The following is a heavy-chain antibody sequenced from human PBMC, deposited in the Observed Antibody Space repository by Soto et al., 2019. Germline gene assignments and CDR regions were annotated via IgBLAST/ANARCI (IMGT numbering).Heavy chain of an antibody. J-gene: IGHJ4*02. CDR2: IYYSGST. Sequence: SETLSLTCTVSGGSISSYYWSWIRQPPGKGLEWIGYIYYSGSTNYNPSLKSRVTISVDTSKNQFSLKLGSVTAADTAVYYCARSFLGELSSYDYWGQGTLVTVSS. D-gene: IGHD3-16*02. CDR3: ARSFLGELSSYDY. CDR1: GGSISSYY. V-gene: IGHV4-59*08.